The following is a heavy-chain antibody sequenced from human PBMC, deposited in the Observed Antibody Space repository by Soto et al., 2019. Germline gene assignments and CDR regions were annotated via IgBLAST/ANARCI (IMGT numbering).Heavy chain of an antibody. D-gene: IGHD1-26*01. CDR1: GFTFSSYG. CDR3: ARDLVGANFDY. V-gene: IGHV3-33*01. CDR2: IWYDGSNK. J-gene: IGHJ4*02. Sequence: QVQLVESGGGVVQPGRSLRLSCAASGFTFSSYGMHWVRQAPGKGLEWVAVIWYDGSNKYYADSVKGRFTISRDNSKNTLYLQMNSLRAEDTAVYYCARDLVGANFDYWGQGTLVTVYS.